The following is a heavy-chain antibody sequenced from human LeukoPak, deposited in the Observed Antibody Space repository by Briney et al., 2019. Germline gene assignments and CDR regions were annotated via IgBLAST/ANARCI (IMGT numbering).Heavy chain of an antibody. V-gene: IGHV1-46*01. D-gene: IGHD4-17*01. CDR3: ARDFDTVTTPDAFDI. Sequence: GASVKVSCKASGYTFTSYDINWVRQATGQGLEWMGIINPSGGSASYAQKFQGRVTMTRDTSTSTVYMELSSLRSEDTAVYYCARDFDTVTTPDAFDIWGQGTMVTVSS. CDR2: INPSGGSA. J-gene: IGHJ3*02. CDR1: GYTFTSYD.